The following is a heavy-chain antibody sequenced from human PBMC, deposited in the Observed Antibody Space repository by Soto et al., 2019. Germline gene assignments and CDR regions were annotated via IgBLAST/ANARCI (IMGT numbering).Heavy chain of an antibody. CDR3: ARDNRGYDSQYFDY. Sequence: SETLSLTCAVSGGSISSGGYSWSWIRQPPGKGLEWIGYIYHSGSTYYNPSLKSRVTISVDRSKNQFSLKLSSVTAADTAVYYCARDNRGYDSQYFDYWGQGTLVTVSS. D-gene: IGHD5-12*01. V-gene: IGHV4-30-2*01. CDR2: IYHSGST. CDR1: GGSISSGGYS. J-gene: IGHJ4*02.